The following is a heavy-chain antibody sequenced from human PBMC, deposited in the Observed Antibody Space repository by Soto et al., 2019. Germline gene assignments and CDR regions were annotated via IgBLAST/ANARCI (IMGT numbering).Heavy chain of an antibody. CDR2: ISYDGSNK. D-gene: IGHD1-26*01. CDR1: GFTFSSYA. Sequence: GGSLRLSCAASGFTFSSYAMHWVRQAPGKGLEWVAVISYDGSNKYYADSVKGRFTISRDNSKNTLYLQMNSLRAEDTAVYYCARIMQWEPYWGMDVWGQGTTVTVSS. CDR3: ARIMQWEPYWGMDV. V-gene: IGHV3-30-3*01. J-gene: IGHJ6*02.